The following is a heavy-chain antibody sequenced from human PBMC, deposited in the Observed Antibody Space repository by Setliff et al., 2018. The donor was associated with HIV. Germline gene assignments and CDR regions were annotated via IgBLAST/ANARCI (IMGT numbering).Heavy chain of an antibody. CDR1: GGSIGSHY. CDR2: IYNSG. CDR3: ARSRPSLRAFDI. Sequence: SETLSLTCSVSGGSIGSHYWSWIRQPPGKGLEWIGYIYNSGNYNPSLKSRVTISLDKSKNHFSLELRSVTAADTAVYYCARSRPSLRAFDIWGQGTMVTVSS. V-gene: IGHV4-59*11. J-gene: IGHJ3*02. D-gene: IGHD4-17*01.